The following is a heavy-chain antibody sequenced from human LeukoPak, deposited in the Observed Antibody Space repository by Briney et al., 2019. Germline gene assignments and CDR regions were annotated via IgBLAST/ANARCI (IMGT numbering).Heavy chain of an antibody. Sequence: GGSLRLSCAASGFTFSSYSMNWVRQAPGKGLEWVSYISSSSSTIYYADSVKGRFTISRDNAKNSLYLQMNSLRAEDTAVYYCAREGATIYGYFDYWGQGTLVTVSS. CDR3: AREGATIYGYFDY. J-gene: IGHJ4*02. CDR2: ISSSSSTI. D-gene: IGHD5-24*01. V-gene: IGHV3-48*04. CDR1: GFTFSSYS.